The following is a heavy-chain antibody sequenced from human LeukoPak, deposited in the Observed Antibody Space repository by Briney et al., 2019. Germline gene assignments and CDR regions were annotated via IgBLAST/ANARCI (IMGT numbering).Heavy chain of an antibody. D-gene: IGHD3-22*01. Sequence: GASVKVSCKASGHTFTTYYMHCVRQAPGQGLAWMEIINPTGGSTYYAHKFLGRVTMTRDTSTSTVYMDLSILRSEDTAVYYCARGTHIDSSGYYAVHFDYWGQGTLVTVSS. CDR2: INPTGGST. CDR3: ARGTHIDSSGYYAVHFDY. CDR1: GHTFTTYY. J-gene: IGHJ4*02. V-gene: IGHV1-46*01.